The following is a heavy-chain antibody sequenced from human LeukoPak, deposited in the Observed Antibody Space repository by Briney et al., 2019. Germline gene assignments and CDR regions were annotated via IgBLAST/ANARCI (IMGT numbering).Heavy chain of an antibody. Sequence: PGGSLRLSCAASGFTFSSYAMSWVRQAPGKGLEWASAISGSGGSTYYADSVKGRFTISRDNSKNTLYLQMNSLRAEDTAVYYCANSNYDSSGYYPAWYFDYWSQGTLVTVSS. CDR3: ANSNYDSSGYYPAWYFDY. J-gene: IGHJ4*02. CDR2: ISGSGGST. V-gene: IGHV3-23*01. CDR1: GFTFSSYA. D-gene: IGHD3-22*01.